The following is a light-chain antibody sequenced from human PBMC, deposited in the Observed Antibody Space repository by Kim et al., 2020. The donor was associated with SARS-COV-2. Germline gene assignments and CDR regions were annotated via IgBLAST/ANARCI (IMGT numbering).Light chain of an antibody. CDR1: HDITIF. CDR2: DAS. Sequence: SVRDRVTXACQASHDITIFLNWFQQTPGEAPKLLIPDASSLETGPPSRFSGSGSGTHFTFTISSLQPXDVATYYCQQFDTVPLTFGGGTKVEI. V-gene: IGKV1-33*01. CDR3: QQFDTVPLT. J-gene: IGKJ4*01.